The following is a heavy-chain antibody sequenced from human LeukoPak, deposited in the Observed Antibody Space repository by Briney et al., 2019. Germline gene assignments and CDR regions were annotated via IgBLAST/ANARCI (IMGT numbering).Heavy chain of an antibody. J-gene: IGHJ4*02. CDR3: AKDGAEQWLAYYFDY. CDR1: GFTFSNYG. V-gene: IGHV3-30*18. CDR2: ISYDGNNK. D-gene: IGHD6-19*01. Sequence: GGSLRLSCAASGFTFSNYGMHWVRQAPGKGLEWVAAISYDGNNKYYADSVKGRLNISRDYSKNTLYVQMNSLRAEDTAVYYCAKDGAEQWLAYYFDYWGQGTLVTVSS.